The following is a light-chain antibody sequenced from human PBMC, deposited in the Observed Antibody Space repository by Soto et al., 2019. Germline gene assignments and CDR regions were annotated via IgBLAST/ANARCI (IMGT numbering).Light chain of an antibody. Sequence: DIQMAQSPSTLSGSVGDGVTITCRASQTISSWLAWYQQKPGKAPKLLIYKASTLKSGVPSRFSGSGAGTEFTLTISSLQPDDFATYYCQHYKSYSEAFGQGTKVDI. CDR1: QTISSW. J-gene: IGKJ1*01. CDR3: QHYKSYSEA. CDR2: KAS. V-gene: IGKV1-5*03.